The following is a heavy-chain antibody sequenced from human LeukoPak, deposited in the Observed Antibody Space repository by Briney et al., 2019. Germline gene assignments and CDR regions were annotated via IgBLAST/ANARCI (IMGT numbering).Heavy chain of an antibody. Sequence: GGSLRLSCAASGFSISSYEMSWVRQAPGKGLEWVSYISSSGSTIYYADSVKGRFTISRDNAKNSLYLRMNSLRAEDTAVYYCARVELAPYYYYMDVWGEGTTVTVSS. V-gene: IGHV3-48*03. CDR3: ARVELAPYYYYMDV. CDR1: GFSISSYE. J-gene: IGHJ6*03. D-gene: IGHD1-7*01. CDR2: ISSSGSTI.